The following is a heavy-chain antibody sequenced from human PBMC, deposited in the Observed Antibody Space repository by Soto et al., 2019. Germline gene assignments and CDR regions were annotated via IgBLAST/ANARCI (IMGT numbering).Heavy chain of an antibody. CDR1: GFTFSSYS. V-gene: IGHV3-21*01. Sequence: GGSLRLSCAASGFTFSSYSMNWVRQAPGKGLEWVSSISSSSSYIDYADSVKGRFTISRDNAKNSLYLQMNSLRAEDTAVYYCARDPGSADYYDSSGYDYFDYWGQGPLVTVSS. CDR3: ARDPGSADYYDSSGYDYFDY. CDR2: ISSSSSYI. D-gene: IGHD3-22*01. J-gene: IGHJ4*02.